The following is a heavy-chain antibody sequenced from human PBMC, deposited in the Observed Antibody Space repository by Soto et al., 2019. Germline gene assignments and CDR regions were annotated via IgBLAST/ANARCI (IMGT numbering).Heavy chain of an antibody. CDR2: IYYSGST. V-gene: IGHV4-39*01. CDR3: ATQEVGGSYVYTFDP. CDR1: GGSISSSNYY. Sequence: SETLSLTCTFSGGSISSSNYYLGWIRQPPGKGLEWIGSIYYSGSTYYNPSLKSRVTISVDTSKNQFSLKLSSVTAADTAVYYCATQEVGGSYVYTFDPWGQGTLVTVSS. J-gene: IGHJ5*02. D-gene: IGHD1-26*01.